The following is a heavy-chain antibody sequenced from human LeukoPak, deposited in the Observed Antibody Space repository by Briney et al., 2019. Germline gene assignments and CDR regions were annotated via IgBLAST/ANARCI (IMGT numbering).Heavy chain of an antibody. CDR1: GGTFSSYA. D-gene: IGHD3-3*01. Sequence: SVKVSCKASGGTFSSYAISWVRQAPGQGLEWMGRIIPIFGTANYAQKFQGRVTITTDESASTAYMELSSLRSEDTAVYYCARGDLWSGNWFDPWGQGTLVTVSS. CDR2: IIPIFGTA. V-gene: IGHV1-69*05. J-gene: IGHJ5*02. CDR3: ARGDLWSGNWFDP.